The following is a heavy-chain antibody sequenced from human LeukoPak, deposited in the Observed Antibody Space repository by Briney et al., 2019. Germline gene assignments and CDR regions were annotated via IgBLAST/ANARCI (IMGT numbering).Heavy chain of an antibody. V-gene: IGHV1-46*01. CDR2: INPSGGST. CDR3: ARHIRAYQLHYYYYYGMDV. D-gene: IGHD2-2*01. Sequence: GASVKVSCTASVYTFTSYYMHWVRQAPGQGLEWMGIINPSGGSTSYAQKFQGRVTMTRDTSTSTVYMELSSQRSDDTAVYYCARHIRAYQLHYYYYYGMDVWRQGTTLTVSS. J-gene: IGHJ6*02. CDR1: VYTFTSYY.